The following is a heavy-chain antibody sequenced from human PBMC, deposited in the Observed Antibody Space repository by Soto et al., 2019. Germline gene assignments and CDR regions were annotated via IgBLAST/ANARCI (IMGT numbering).Heavy chain of an antibody. J-gene: IGHJ6*02. V-gene: IGHV3-48*02. Sequence: EVQLVESGGDLVQPGGSLRLSCVASGFTLSSYSMNWVRQAPGKGLEWISYISSGSDTIYYADSVKGRFTVSRDNAKNSLYLQMNSLRDEDTAVYYCARPGEGVLFYYALDVWGQGTTVTVSS. CDR3: ARPGEGVLFYYALDV. CDR1: GFTLSSYS. D-gene: IGHD3-16*01. CDR2: ISSGSDTI.